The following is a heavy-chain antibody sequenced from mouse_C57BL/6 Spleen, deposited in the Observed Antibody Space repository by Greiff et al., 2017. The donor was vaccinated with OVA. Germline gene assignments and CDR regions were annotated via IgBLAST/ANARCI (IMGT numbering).Heavy chain of an antibody. CDR1: GYTFTDYN. J-gene: IGHJ2*01. CDR3: ELGLLGGY. CDR2: INPNNGGT. D-gene: IGHD3-3*01. V-gene: IGHV1-22*01. Sequence: VQLKESGPELVKPGASVKMSCKASGYTFTDYNMHWVKQSHGKSLEWIGYINPNNGGTSYNQKFKGKATLTVNKSSSTAYMELRSLTSEDSAVYYCELGLLGGYWGQGTTLTVSS.